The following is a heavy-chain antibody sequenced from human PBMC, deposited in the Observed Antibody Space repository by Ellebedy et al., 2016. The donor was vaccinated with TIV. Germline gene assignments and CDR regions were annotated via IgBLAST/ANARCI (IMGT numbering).Heavy chain of an antibody. Sequence: GESLKISCSTSGFTFSNYAMTWVRQAPGKGLEWVSSVSNSGASTYYADSVKGRFTISRDNSKNTLYLQMNSLRAEDTAVYYCAKAQVASAGANRFDPWGQGTLVSVSS. J-gene: IGHJ5*02. V-gene: IGHV3-23*01. CDR3: AKAQVASAGANRFDP. CDR2: VSNSGAST. D-gene: IGHD6-13*01. CDR1: GFTFSNYA.